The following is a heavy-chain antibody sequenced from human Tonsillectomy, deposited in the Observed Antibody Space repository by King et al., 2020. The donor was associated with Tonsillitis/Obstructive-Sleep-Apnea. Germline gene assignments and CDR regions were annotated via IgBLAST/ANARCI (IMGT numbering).Heavy chain of an antibody. CDR2: ISAYNDNT. Sequence: QLVQSGAEVKKPGASVKVSCKASGYTFTTYGISWVRQAPGQGLEWVGWISAYNDNTNYAQKFQGRVTMTTDTFTTTAYMELRSLRSDDTAVYFCARGYCGDDCFSGGDFDYWGQGTLVTVPS. CDR3: ARGYCGDDCFSGGDFDY. CDR1: GYTFTTYG. V-gene: IGHV1-18*01. D-gene: IGHD2-21*02. J-gene: IGHJ4*02.